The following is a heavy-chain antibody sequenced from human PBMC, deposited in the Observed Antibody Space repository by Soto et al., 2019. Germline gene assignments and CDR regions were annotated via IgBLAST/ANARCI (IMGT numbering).Heavy chain of an antibody. V-gene: IGHV1-18*01. Sequence: WASVKVSCKASGYTFTSYGISWVRQAPGQGPEWMGWISAYNGNTNYAQKLQGRVTMTTDTSTSTAYMELRSLRSDDTAVYYCAVLRYFDWLPTDYWGQGTLVTVSS. CDR2: ISAYNGNT. D-gene: IGHD3-9*01. J-gene: IGHJ4*02. CDR3: AVLRYFDWLPTDY. CDR1: GYTFTSYG.